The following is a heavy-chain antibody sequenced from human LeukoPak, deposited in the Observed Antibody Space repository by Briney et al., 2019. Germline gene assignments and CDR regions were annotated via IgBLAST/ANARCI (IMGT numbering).Heavy chain of an antibody. CDR2: INHSGST. D-gene: IGHD3-22*01. J-gene: IGHJ4*02. CDR1: GRSFSGYY. V-gene: IGHV4-34*01. CDR3: ARGTYYYDSSGGPEGLYYFDY. Sequence: ASETLSLTCAVYGRSFSGYYWSWIRQPPGKGLEWIGEINHSGSTNYNPSLKSRVTISVDTSKNQFSLKLSSVTAADTAVYYCARGTYYYDSSGGPEGLYYFDYWGQGTLVTVSS.